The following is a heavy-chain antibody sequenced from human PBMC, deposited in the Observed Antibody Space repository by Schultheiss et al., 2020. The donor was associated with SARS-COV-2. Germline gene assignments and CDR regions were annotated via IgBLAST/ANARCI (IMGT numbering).Heavy chain of an antibody. Sequence: SETLSLTCAVYGGSFSGYYWSWIRQPPGKGLEWIGYIYYSGSTNYNPSLKSRVTISVDTSKNQFSLKLSSVTAADTAVYYCARLPIPMGAIDYWYFDLCGRGTLVTVSS. CDR2: IYYSGST. D-gene: IGHD1-26*01. CDR1: GGSFSGYY. V-gene: IGHV4-59*01. CDR3: ARLPIPMGAIDYWYFDL. J-gene: IGHJ2*01.